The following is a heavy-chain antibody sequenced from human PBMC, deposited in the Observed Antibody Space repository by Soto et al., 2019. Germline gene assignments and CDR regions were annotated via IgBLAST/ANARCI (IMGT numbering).Heavy chain of an antibody. CDR1: GYTFSSYF. Sequence: QVQLVQSGAEVKKPGASVKVSCKASGYTFSSYFISWVRQAPGQGLEWMGWISAYNGNTNYEPNPQGRGTMTTEPSTSTADMAQRSLRPDDTAVYYCARALSPVDYWGQGTLVTVSS. CDR2: ISAYNGNT. J-gene: IGHJ4*02. V-gene: IGHV1-18*01. CDR3: ARALSPVDY.